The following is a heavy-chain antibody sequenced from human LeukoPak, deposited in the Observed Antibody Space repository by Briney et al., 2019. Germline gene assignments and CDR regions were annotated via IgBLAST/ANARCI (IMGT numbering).Heavy chain of an antibody. V-gene: IGHV3-23*01. J-gene: IGHJ5*02. CDR2: ISGSGGST. CDR3: AKRGSVAAATPWFDP. CDR1: GFTLSSYG. D-gene: IGHD2-15*01. Sequence: GGSLRLSCAASGFTLSSYGMSWVRQAPGKGLEWVSAISGSGGSTYYADSVKGRFTISRDNSKNTLYLQMNSLRAEDTAVYYCAKRGSVAAATPWFDPWGQGTLVTVSS.